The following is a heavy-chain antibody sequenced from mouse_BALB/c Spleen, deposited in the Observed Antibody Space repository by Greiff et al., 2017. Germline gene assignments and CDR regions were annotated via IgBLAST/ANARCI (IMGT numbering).Heavy chain of an antibody. CDR1: GFSLTSYG. V-gene: IGHV2-9*02. Sequence: QVQLKESGPGLVAPSQSLSITCTVSGFSLTSYGVHWVRQPPGKGLEWLGVIWAGGSTNYNSALMSRLSISKDNSKSQVFLKMNSLQTDDTAMYYCARENYDPWYFDVWGAGTTVTVSS. D-gene: IGHD2-4*01. J-gene: IGHJ1*01. CDR3: ARENYDPWYFDV. CDR2: IWAGGST.